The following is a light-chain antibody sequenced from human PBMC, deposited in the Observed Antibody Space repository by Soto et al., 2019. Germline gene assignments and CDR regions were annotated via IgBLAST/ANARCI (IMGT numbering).Light chain of an antibody. J-gene: IGKJ4*01. CDR2: DAS. CDR3: QHCRNWTLN. CDR1: QNVYNN. Sequence: EIVMTQSPATLSVSPGEGATLSCKASQNVYNNLAWYQQRPGQPPRLLIYDASTRATGISARFSGSGYGTEFTLTISSLQSEDFAVYFCQHCRNWTLNFGGGTKV. V-gene: IGKV3-15*01.